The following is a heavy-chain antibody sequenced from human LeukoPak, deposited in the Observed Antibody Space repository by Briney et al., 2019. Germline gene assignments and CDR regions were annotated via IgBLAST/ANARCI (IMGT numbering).Heavy chain of an antibody. D-gene: IGHD1-26*01. CDR1: GFTFSSYA. CDR2: ISGSGGST. J-gene: IGHJ4*02. CDR3: AKDRSLGVGATRGATDY. V-gene: IGHV3-23*01. Sequence: GGSLRLSCAASGFTFSSYAMSWVRQAPGKGLEWVSAISGSGGSTYYADSVKGRFTISRDNSKNTLYLQMNSLRAEDTAVYYCAKDRSLGVGATRGATDYWGQGTLVTVSS.